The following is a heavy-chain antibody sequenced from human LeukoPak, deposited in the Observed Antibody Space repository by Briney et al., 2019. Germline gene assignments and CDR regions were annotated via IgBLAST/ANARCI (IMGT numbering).Heavy chain of an antibody. V-gene: IGHV3-21*01. J-gene: IGHJ4*02. CDR3: AREKGAITSFDY. Sequence: GGSLRLSCAASGFTFSSYGMHWVRQAPGKGLEWVSSISSSSSYIYYADSVKGRFTISRDNSKNTLYLQMNSLRAEDTAVYYCAREKGAITSFDYWGQGTLVTVSS. CDR1: GFTFSSYG. D-gene: IGHD5-24*01. CDR2: ISSSSSYI.